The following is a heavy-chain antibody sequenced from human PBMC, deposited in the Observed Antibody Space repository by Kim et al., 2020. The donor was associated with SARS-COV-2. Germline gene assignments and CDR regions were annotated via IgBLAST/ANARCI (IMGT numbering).Heavy chain of an antibody. CDR1: GGSISSYY. V-gene: IGHV4-59*08. CDR3: ARHGYSYGYVDI. Sequence: SETLSLTCTVSGGSISSYYWSWIRQPPGKGLEWIGYIYYSGSTNYNPSLKSRVTISVDTSKNQFSLKLSSVTAADTAVYYCARHGYSYGYVDIWGQGTMVTVSS. J-gene: IGHJ3*02. D-gene: IGHD5-18*01. CDR2: IYYSGST.